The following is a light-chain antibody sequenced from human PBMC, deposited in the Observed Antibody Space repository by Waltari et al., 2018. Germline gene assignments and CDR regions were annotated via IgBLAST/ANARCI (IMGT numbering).Light chain of an antibody. Sequence: QSVLTQPPSVSGAPGQRVTIPCTGSSSNIGAGYDVHWYQQLPGPAPKLLIYGNSNRPSGVPVLFSGAKSAPSASLAITGLQAEDEADYYCQSYDSSLSGVVFGGGTKLTVL. CDR1: SSNIGAGYD. CDR3: QSYDSSLSGVV. CDR2: GNS. J-gene: IGLJ2*01. V-gene: IGLV1-40*01.